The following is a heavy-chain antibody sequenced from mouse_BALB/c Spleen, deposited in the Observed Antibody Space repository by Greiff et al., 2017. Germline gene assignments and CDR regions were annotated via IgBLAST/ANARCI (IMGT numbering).Heavy chain of an antibody. Sequence: VQRVESGAELMKPGASVKISCKATGYTFSSYWIEWVKQRPGHGLEWIGEILPGSGSTNYNEKFKGKATFTADTSSNTAYMQLSSLTSEDSAVYYCARKGRLLWYFDVWGAGTTVTVSS. J-gene: IGHJ1*01. CDR2: ILPGSGST. CDR3: ARKGRLLWYFDV. D-gene: IGHD1-1*01. CDR1: GYTFSSYW. V-gene: IGHV1-9*01.